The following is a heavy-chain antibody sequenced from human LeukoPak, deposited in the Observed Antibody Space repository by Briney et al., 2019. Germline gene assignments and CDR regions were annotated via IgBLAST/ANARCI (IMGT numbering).Heavy chain of an antibody. D-gene: IGHD2-21*02. Sequence: PGGSLRLSCAASGFTFTNYALHWVRQAPGKGLAWVAVISYDGTNKYYADSVKGRFTISRDNSKNTLSLQMNSLRAEDTALYYCARGFVLGAAKNYFDYWGQGALVTVSS. V-gene: IGHV3-30-3*01. J-gene: IGHJ4*02. CDR1: GFTFTNYA. CDR3: ARGFVLGAAKNYFDY. CDR2: ISYDGTNK.